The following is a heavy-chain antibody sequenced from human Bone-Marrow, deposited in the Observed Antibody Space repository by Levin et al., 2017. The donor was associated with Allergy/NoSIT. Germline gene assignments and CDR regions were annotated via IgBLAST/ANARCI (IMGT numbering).Heavy chain of an antibody. V-gene: IGHV3-11*01. J-gene: IGHJ3*01. CDR2: ISTRGSVK. D-gene: IGHD6-25*01. Sequence: PGGSLRLSCAASGFTFSDYYMGWIRQAPGKGLEWVSYISTRGSVKFYADSLQGRFTISRDNPNNSVFLQMNSLTAEDTAIYYCARETGRLNDAFDFWGHGTLVTVSS. CDR1: GFTFSDYY. CDR3: ARETGRLNDAFDF.